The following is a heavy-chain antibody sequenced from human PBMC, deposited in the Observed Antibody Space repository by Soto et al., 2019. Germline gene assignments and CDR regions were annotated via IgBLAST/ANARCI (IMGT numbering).Heavy chain of an antibody. CDR1: GFTFSGYS. CDR2: ISVGGGST. Sequence: GGSLRLSCVASGFTFSGYSMSWVRQAPGKGLEWVSGISVGGGSTFYADAVRGRFTISRDNARNTLYLQMNSLRVEDTALYFCAKALPYGDPGWGVFNFWGQGTLVTVSS. V-gene: IGHV3-23*01. CDR3: AKALPYGDPGWGVFNF. D-gene: IGHD4-17*01. J-gene: IGHJ4*01.